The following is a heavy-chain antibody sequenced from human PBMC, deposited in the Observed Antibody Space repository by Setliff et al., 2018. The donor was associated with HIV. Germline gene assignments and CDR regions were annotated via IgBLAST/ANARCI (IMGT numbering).Heavy chain of an antibody. V-gene: IGHV4-34*01. CDR3: TRGPEGVAGGDY. CDR1: GGSFTNFY. CDR2: INHSGIT. Sequence: SETLSLTCVVYGGSFTNFYWSWIRQPPGKGLECIGEINHSGITNYNPSFKSRVTISVDRSKSQFSLKLSSVTAADTAIYYCTRGPEGVAGGDYWGQGILVTVSS. D-gene: IGHD3-3*01. J-gene: IGHJ4*02.